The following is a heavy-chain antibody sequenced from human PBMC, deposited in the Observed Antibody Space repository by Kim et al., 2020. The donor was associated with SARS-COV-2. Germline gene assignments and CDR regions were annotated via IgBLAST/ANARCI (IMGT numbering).Heavy chain of an antibody. D-gene: IGHD3-16*02. Sequence: SETLSLTCAVYGGSFSGYYWSWIRQPPGKGLEWIGEINHSGSTNYNPSLKSRVTISVDTSKNQFSLKLSSVTAADTAVYYCARDLGDYVWGSYRYLDYWGQGTLVTVSS. J-gene: IGHJ4*02. CDR3: ARDLGDYVWGSYRYLDY. CDR2: INHSGST. V-gene: IGHV4-34*01. CDR1: GGSFSGYY.